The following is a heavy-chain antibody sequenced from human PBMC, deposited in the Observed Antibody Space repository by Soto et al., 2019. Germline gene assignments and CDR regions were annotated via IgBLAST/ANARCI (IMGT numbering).Heavy chain of an antibody. D-gene: IGHD1-26*01. J-gene: IGHJ5*02. CDR3: ARVEGANWFDP. Sequence: EVQLVESGGGLVQPVGSLRLSCAASGFTFSSYSMNWVRQAPGKGLEWVSYISSSSSTIYYADSVKGRFTISRDNAKNSLYLQMNSLRAEDTAVYYCARVEGANWFDPWGQGTLVTVSS. V-gene: IGHV3-48*01. CDR1: GFTFSSYS. CDR2: ISSSSSTI.